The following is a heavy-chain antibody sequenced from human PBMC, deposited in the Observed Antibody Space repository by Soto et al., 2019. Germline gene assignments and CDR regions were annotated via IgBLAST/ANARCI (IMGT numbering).Heavy chain of an antibody. CDR1: GFSSSSYA. V-gene: IGHV3-48*03. J-gene: IGHJ4*02. CDR3: AREGSRVVAY. Sequence: PGESLKISCAASGFSSSSYAMNWVRQAPGKGLEWLSFISHRGTTIYYADSVKGRFTISRDNAKNSLYLQMNSLRAEDTAVYYCAREGSRVVAYWGQGTLVTVSS. D-gene: IGHD2-2*01. CDR2: ISHRGTTI.